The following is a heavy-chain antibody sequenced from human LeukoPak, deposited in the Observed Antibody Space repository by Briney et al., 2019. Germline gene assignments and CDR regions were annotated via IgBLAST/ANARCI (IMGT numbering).Heavy chain of an antibody. D-gene: IGHD5-18*01. V-gene: IGHV4-59*11. CDR2: IYYSGST. Sequence: PSETLSLTCTVSGGSISSHYWSWIRQPPGKGLEWIGYIYYSGSTNYNPSLKSRVTISVDTSKNQFSLKLSSVTAADTAVYYCARVSMVTRYYYYYMDVWGKGTTVTVSS. J-gene: IGHJ6*03. CDR1: GGSISSHY. CDR3: ARVSMVTRYYYYYMDV.